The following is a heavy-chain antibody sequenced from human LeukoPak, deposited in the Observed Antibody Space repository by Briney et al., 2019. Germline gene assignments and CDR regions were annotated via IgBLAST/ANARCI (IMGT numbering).Heavy chain of an antibody. Sequence: SETLSLTCTASGGSISSYYWSWIRQPPGKGLEWIGYIYYSGSTNYNPSLKSRVTISVDTSKNQFSLKLSSVTAADTAVYYCARDLRIPGTSRYYYYGMDVWGQGTTVTVSS. D-gene: IGHD2-2*01. J-gene: IGHJ6*02. V-gene: IGHV4-59*01. CDR3: ARDLRIPGTSRYYYYGMDV. CDR1: GGSISSYY. CDR2: IYYSGST.